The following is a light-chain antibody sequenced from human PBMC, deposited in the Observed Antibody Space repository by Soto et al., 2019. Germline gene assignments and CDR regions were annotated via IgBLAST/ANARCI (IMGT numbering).Light chain of an antibody. J-gene: IGKJ1*01. CDR2: MAS. Sequence: DTPMTQSPSTLSASVGDTVTITCRASQSVSTWLAWYQQKPGKAPKLLIYMASTLESGVPSRFSGSASGTEFTLTISSLQPDDFATYYCQQHNTYPATFGQGTKVEIK. CDR1: QSVSTW. V-gene: IGKV1-5*03. CDR3: QQHNTYPAT.